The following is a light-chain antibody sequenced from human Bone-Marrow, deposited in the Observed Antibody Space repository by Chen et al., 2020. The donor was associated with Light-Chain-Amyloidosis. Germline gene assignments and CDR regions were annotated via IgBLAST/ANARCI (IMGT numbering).Light chain of an antibody. CDR3: CSYAGSNNLL. J-gene: IGLJ2*01. CDR1: SSDVGGYDY. CDR2: EVS. V-gene: IGLV2-8*01. Sequence: QSALTQPPSASGSSGQSVTISCTGSSSDVGGYDYVSGYQQHPGKVPKVVIYEVSKRPSGVPDRFAGSKSGNTASLTVSGLQAEDEADYYCCSYAGSNNLLFGGGTKLTVL.